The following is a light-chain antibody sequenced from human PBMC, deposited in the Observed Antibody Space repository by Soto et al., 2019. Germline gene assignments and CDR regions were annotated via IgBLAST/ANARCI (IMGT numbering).Light chain of an antibody. CDR1: SSNIGSNY. J-gene: IGLJ3*02. CDR2: SNN. Sequence: QSVLTQPPSASGTPGQRVTISCSGSSSNIGSNYVYWYQQLPGTAPKLLIYSNNQRPSGVPDRFSGSKSGTSASLAICGLRSEDEADYYCAAWDDSLSGPWVFGGGTKLTVL. V-gene: IGLV1-47*02. CDR3: AAWDDSLSGPWV.